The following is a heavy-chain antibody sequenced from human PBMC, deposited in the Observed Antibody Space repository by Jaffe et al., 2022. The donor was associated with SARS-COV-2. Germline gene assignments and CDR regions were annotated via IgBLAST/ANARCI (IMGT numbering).Heavy chain of an antibody. CDR3: ARVGYDSSGYVASYMDV. Sequence: QVQLQQWGAGLLKPSETLSLTCAVYGGSFSGYYWTWIRQPPGKGLEWIGEINHSGSTNYNPSLKSRVTISVDTSKNQFSLKLNSVTAADTAVYYCARVGYDSSGYVASYMDVWGKGTTVTVSS. D-gene: IGHD3-22*01. J-gene: IGHJ6*03. V-gene: IGHV4-34*01. CDR2: INHSGST. CDR1: GGSFSGYY.